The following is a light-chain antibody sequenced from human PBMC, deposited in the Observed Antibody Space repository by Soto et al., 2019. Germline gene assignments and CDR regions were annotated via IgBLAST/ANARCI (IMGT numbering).Light chain of an antibody. CDR1: NIGSKD. V-gene: IGLV3-21*02. CDR3: QVWDIVSDHVV. CDR2: DDS. Sequence: SYELTQPPSVSVAPGQTARITCGGDNIGSKDVHWYQQKPGQAPVLVVYDDSDRPSGIPERFSGSNSGHTAALTISRVEAGDEADYYCQVWDIVSDHVVFGGGTKLTVL. J-gene: IGLJ2*01.